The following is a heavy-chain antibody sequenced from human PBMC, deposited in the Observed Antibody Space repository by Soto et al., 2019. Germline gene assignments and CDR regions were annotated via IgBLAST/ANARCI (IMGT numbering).Heavy chain of an antibody. Sequence: SGGSLRLSCAASGFTFSSYWMSWVRQAPGKGLEWVANIKQDGSEKYYVDSVKGRFTISRDNAKNSLYLQMNSLRAEDTAVYYCARRAYYDSSGYYSYYYYYGMDVWGQGTTVTVSS. V-gene: IGHV3-7*01. CDR3: ARRAYYDSSGYYSYYYYYGMDV. D-gene: IGHD3-22*01. J-gene: IGHJ6*02. CDR2: IKQDGSEK. CDR1: GFTFSSYW.